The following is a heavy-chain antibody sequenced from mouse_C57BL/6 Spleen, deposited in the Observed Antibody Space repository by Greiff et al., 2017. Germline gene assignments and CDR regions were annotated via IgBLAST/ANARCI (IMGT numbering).Heavy chain of an antibody. CDR3: ERYPSYFAMDY. Sequence: EVMLVESGGGLVQPGGSLSLSCAASGFTFTDYYMSWVRQPPGKALEWLGFIRNKANGYTTEYTASVKGRFTISRDNSQSILYLQMNALRAEDSAAYYCERYPSYFAMDYWGQGTSVTVYS. V-gene: IGHV7-3*01. CDR1: GFTFTDYY. J-gene: IGHJ4*01. CDR2: IRNKANGYTT.